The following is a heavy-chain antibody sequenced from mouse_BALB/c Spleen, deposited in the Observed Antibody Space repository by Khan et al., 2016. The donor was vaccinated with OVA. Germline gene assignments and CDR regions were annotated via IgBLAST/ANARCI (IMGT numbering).Heavy chain of an antibody. J-gene: IGHJ2*01. V-gene: IGHV1-7*01. CDR3: ARDRIDY. CDR1: GYTFTTYW. CDR2: INPTSGYT. Sequence: QIQLVQSGAELAKPGASVKMSCKASGYTFTTYWMHWVKQRPGQGLEWIGYINPTSGYTDYNQKFKDKATLTADKSSSTAYMQLSSLTSDDSAVYYYARDRIDYWGQGTTLTVSS.